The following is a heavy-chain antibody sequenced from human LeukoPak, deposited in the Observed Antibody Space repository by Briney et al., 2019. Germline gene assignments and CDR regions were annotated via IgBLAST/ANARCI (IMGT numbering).Heavy chain of an antibody. CDR1: GGSISGYY. D-gene: IGHD2-15*01. J-gene: IGHJ6*02. CDR3: ARDQKGGSTFYYYYGMDV. CDR2: IYYSGST. Sequence: PSETLSLTCTVSGGSISGYYWSWIRQPPGKGLEWIGYIYYSGSTNYNPSLKSRVTISVDTSKNQFSLKLSSVTAADTAVYYCARDQKGGSTFYYYYGMDVWGQGTTVTVSS. V-gene: IGHV4-59*01.